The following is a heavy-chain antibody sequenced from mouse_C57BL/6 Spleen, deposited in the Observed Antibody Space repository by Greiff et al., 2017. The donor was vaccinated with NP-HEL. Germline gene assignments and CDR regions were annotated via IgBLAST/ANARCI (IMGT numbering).Heavy chain of an antibody. CDR3: TREAAQAIAY. CDR1: GFTFSSYA. V-gene: IGHV5-9-1*02. J-gene: IGHJ3*01. D-gene: IGHD3-2*02. CDR2: ISSGGDYI. Sequence: EVKVVESGEGLVKPGGSLKLSCAASGFTFSSYAMSWVRQTPEKRLEWVAYISSGGDYIYYADTVKGRFTISRDNARNTLYLQMSSLKSEDTAMYYCTREAAQAIAYWGQGTLVTVSA.